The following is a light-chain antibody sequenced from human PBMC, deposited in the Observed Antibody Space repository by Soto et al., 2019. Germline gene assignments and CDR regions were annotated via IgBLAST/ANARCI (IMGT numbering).Light chain of an antibody. CDR3: QHYNSYSEA. Sequence: DIQMTQSPSTLSGSVGDRVTITCRASQTISSWLAWYQQKPGKAPKLLIYKASTLKSGVPSRFSGSGSGTEFTLTISSLQPDDFATYDCQHYNSYSEACGQGTEVELK. V-gene: IGKV1-5*03. CDR2: KAS. J-gene: IGKJ1*01. CDR1: QTISSW.